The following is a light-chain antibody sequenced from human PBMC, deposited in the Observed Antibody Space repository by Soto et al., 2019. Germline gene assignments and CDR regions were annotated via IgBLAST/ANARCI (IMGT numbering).Light chain of an antibody. V-gene: IGLV2-14*01. CDR2: EVS. CDR1: GSDVGYYNY. Sequence: QSVLTQPASVSGSPGQSITISCTGTGSDVGYYNYVSWYQQYPGKAPKLIIYEVSNRPSGVSNRFSGSKSGDTASLTISGLQAEDEADYYCSSYTSSSTLYVFGTGTQLTVL. J-gene: IGLJ1*01. CDR3: SSYTSSSTLYV.